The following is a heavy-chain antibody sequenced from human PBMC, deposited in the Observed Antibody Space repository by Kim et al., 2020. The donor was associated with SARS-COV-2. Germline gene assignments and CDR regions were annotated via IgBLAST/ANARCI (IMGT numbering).Heavy chain of an antibody. CDR3: ARAQYSSSSGVYYYMDV. CDR1: GVSINSYF. D-gene: IGHD6-6*01. Sequence: SETLSLTCSVSGVSINSYFWSWIRQAPGKGLEWIGYIYYSGSTKYNPSLNSRVTISVDTSNNQFSLKLSSVTAADTAVYYCARAQYSSSSGVYYYMDVWGKGTTVTVSS. J-gene: IGHJ6*03. V-gene: IGHV4-59*01. CDR2: IYYSGST.